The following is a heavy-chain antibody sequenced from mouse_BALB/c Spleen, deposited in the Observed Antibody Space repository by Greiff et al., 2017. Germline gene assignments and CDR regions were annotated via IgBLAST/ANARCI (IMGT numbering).Heavy chain of an antibody. D-gene: IGHD2-2*01. Sequence: DVKLQESGGGLVKPGGSLKLSCAASGFTFSSYAMSWVRQTPEKRLEWVASISSGGSTYYPDSVKGRFTISRDNARNILYLQMSSLRSEDTAMYYCASGRGYYYAMDYWGQGTSVTVSS. V-gene: IGHV5-6-5*01. J-gene: IGHJ4*01. CDR2: ISSGGST. CDR3: ASGRGYYYAMDY. CDR1: GFTFSSYA.